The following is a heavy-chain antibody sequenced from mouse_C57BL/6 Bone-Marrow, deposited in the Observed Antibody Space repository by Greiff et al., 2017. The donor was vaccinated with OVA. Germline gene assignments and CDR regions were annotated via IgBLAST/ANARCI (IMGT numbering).Heavy chain of an antibody. V-gene: IGHV6-3*01. D-gene: IGHD2-5*01. CDR1: GFTFSNYW. CDR3: TEEVHYSKSAWFAY. J-gene: IGHJ3*01. CDR2: IRLKSDNYAT. Sequence: EVKVEESGGGLVQPGGSMKLSCVASGFTFSNYWMNWVRQSPEKGLEWVAQIRLKSDNYATHYAESVKGRFTISRDDSKSSVYLQMNNLRAEDTGIDYCTEEVHYSKSAWFAYWGQGTLVTVSA.